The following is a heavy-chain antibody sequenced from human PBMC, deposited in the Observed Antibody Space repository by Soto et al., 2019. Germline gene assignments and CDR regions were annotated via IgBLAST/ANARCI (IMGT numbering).Heavy chain of an antibody. CDR1: GGTFDTFA. V-gene: IGHV1-69*01. CDR2: IIPVLGRA. CDR3: ARGPWTQEGPKYYFDF. Sequence: QVQLVQSGAEVKKPGSSVKVSCKASGGTFDTFAFSWVRQAPGQGLGWLGGIIPVLGRANYAQRFQDRVSASADGSTSTAFMELSSLNSDDTAVYYCARGPWTQEGPKYYFDFWGQGTLVTVSS. D-gene: IGHD5-18*01. J-gene: IGHJ4*02.